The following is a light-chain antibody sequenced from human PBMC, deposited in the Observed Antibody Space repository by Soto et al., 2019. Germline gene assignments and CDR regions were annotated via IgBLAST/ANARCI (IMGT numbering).Light chain of an antibody. CDR1: QSVSSN. J-gene: IGKJ2*01. CDR3: QHFNNWPPKYT. Sequence: EIVMTQSPATLSVSPGERATLYCRASQSVSSNLAWYQQKPGQAPRLLIYGTSTRATGIPARFSGSGSGTEFTLTISSLQSEDFAVYYCQHFNNWPPKYTFGQGTRLEIK. CDR2: GTS. V-gene: IGKV3-15*01.